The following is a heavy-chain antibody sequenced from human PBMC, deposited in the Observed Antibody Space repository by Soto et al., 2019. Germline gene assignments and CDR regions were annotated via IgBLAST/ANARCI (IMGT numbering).Heavy chain of an antibody. Sequence: QLQLQESGPGLVKPSETLSLTCTVSGGSISSSSYYWGWIRQPPGKGLEWIGSIYYSGSTYYNPALQSRVTIPVDTSKTQYSLKLSSVTAADTAVYYCARRAQHLQLPMYYYYGMDVWGQGTTVTVSS. V-gene: IGHV4-39*01. CDR1: GGSISSSSYY. D-gene: IGHD1-1*01. CDR3: ARRAQHLQLPMYYYYGMDV. CDR2: IYYSGST. J-gene: IGHJ6*02.